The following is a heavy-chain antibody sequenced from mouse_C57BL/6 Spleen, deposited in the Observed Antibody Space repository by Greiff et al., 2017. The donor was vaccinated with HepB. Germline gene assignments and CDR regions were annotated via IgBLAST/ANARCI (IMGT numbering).Heavy chain of an antibody. CDR2: IDPSDSYT. V-gene: IGHV1-69*01. CDR3: ARHYSGSSYAYFDY. Sequence: QVQLKQPGAELVMPGASVKLSCKASGYTFTSYWMHWVKQRPGQGLEWIGEIDPSDSYTNYNQKFKGKSTLTVDKSSSTAYMQLSSLTSEDSAVYYGARHYSGSSYAYFDYWGQGTTLTVSS. D-gene: IGHD1-1*01. CDR1: GYTFTSYW. J-gene: IGHJ2*01.